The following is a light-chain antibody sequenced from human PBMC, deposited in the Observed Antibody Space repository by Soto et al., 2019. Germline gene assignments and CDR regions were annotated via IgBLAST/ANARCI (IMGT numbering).Light chain of an antibody. Sequence: QVTRAPPTLCASVGDRVTITCRASQGIVRWLAWYQQKPGKAPKLLIYDASNLEAGVPSRFSGSGSGTDFTFSISRLQPEEIATYYCQQYENLPTFGQGTRLEI. CDR2: DAS. V-gene: IGKV1-33*01. CDR3: QQYENLPT. J-gene: IGKJ5*01. CDR1: QGIVRW.